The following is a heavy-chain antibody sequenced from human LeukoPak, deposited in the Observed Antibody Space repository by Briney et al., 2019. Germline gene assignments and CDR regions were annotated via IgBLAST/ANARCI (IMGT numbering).Heavy chain of an antibody. CDR1: GGSISSSSYY. CDR3: ARVLKDYVLEAFDI. Sequence: SSETLSLTCTVSGGSISSSSYYWGWIRQPPGKGLEWIGSIYYSGSTYYNPSLKSRVTISVDTSKNQFSLKLSSVTAADTAVYYCARVLKDYVLEAFDIWGQGTMVTVSS. J-gene: IGHJ3*02. CDR2: IYYSGST. D-gene: IGHD4-17*01. V-gene: IGHV4-39*07.